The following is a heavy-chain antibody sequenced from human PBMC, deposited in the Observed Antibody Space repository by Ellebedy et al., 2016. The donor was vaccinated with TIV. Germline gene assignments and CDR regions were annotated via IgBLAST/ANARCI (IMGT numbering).Heavy chain of an antibody. J-gene: IGHJ4*02. Sequence: MPSETLSLTCTVSGGSISSYYWSWIRQPPGKGLEWIGYIYYSGSTNYNPSLKSRVTISVDTSKNQFSLKLSSVTAADTAVYYCARNGWANYDILTGPLSYFDYWGQGTLVTVSS. D-gene: IGHD3-9*01. CDR1: GGSISSYY. CDR2: IYYSGST. CDR3: ARNGWANYDILTGPLSYFDY. V-gene: IGHV4-59*01.